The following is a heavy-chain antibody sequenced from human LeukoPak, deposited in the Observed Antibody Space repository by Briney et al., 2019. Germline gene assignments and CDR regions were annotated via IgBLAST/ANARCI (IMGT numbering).Heavy chain of an antibody. Sequence: KISCKGSGYSFTSYWISWVRQAPGQGLEWMGRIIPILGIANYAQKFQGRVTITADKSTSTAYMELSSLRSEDTAVYYCARDRVSSGYDLHYYYYGMDVWGQGTTVTVSS. CDR2: IIPILGIA. D-gene: IGHD5-12*01. J-gene: IGHJ6*02. CDR3: ARDRVSSGYDLHYYYYGMDV. CDR1: GYSFTSYW. V-gene: IGHV1-69*04.